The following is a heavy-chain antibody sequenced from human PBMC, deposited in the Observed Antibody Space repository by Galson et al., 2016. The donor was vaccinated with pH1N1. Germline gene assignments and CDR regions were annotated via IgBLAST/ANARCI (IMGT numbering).Heavy chain of an antibody. D-gene: IGHD7-27*01. CDR3: ARGTNWAYYFDY. Sequence: SLRLSCAASEFLVTDRFMSWVRQAPGKRLEWVSIIYPGGGTYYADFAEGRFTISRDTSKNMLFLHMNSLRAEDTALYFCARGTNWAYYFDYWGQGALVTVSS. V-gene: IGHV3-66*01. CDR2: IYPGGGT. J-gene: IGHJ4*02. CDR1: EFLVTDRF.